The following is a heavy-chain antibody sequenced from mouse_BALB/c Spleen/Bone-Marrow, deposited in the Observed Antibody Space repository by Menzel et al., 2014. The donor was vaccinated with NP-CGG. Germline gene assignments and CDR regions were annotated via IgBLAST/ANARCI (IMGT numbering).Heavy chain of an antibody. CDR2: ISSGGSYT. CDR3: ARDRGYFDY. D-gene: IGHD3-1*01. CDR1: GFTFSSYA. Sequence: EVKLMESGGGLVKPGGSLKLSCAASGFTFSSYAMSLVRQSPEKRLEWVAEISSGGSYTYYPDTVTGRFPISTDNAKNTLYLEMGSVRSEDTAMYYCARDRGYFDYWGQGTTLTVSS. V-gene: IGHV5-9-4*01. J-gene: IGHJ2*01.